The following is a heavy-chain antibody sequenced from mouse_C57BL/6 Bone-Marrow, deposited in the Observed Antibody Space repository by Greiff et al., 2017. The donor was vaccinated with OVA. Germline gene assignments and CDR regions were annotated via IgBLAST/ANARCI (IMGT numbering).Heavy chain of an antibody. D-gene: IGHD3-2*02. V-gene: IGHV1-81*01. Sequence: VQRVESGAELARPGASVKLSCKASGYTFTSYGISWVKQRTGQGLEWIGEIYPRSGNTYYNEKFKGKATLTADKSSSTAYMELRSLTSEDSAVYFCARTPGYLYYYAMDYWGQGTSVTVSS. J-gene: IGHJ4*01. CDR2: IYPRSGNT. CDR3: ARTPGYLYYYAMDY. CDR1: GYTFTSYG.